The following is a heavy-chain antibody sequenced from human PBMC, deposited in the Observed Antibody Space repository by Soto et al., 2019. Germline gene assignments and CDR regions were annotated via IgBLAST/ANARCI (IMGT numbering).Heavy chain of an antibody. CDR3: ARVRLGWVVDY. V-gene: IGHV4-59*01. Sequence: PSETLSLTCSVSGDSISSSYWGWIRQPPGKGLEWIGYISYSGTTYYSPSLKSRITISVDTSKNQFSLKLKSVTAADTAMYYCARVRLGWVVDYWGQGTLVTVSS. D-gene: IGHD7-27*01. CDR1: GDSISSSY. CDR2: ISYSGTT. J-gene: IGHJ4*02.